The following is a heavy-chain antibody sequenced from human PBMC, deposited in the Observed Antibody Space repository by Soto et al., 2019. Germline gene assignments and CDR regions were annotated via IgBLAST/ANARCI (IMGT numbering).Heavy chain of an antibody. CDR1: GDSVTSHY. D-gene: IGHD5-18*01. J-gene: IGHJ4*02. CDR3: ARVGVDTAFDY. CDR2: MYYTGIT. V-gene: IGHV4-59*02. Sequence: PSETLSLTCTVSGDSVTSHYLTWIRQHPEKGLEWIGYMYYTGITYYNPSLKSRVTISVDTSKNQFSLKLSSVTAADTAVYYCARVGVDTAFDYWGQGTLVTVSS.